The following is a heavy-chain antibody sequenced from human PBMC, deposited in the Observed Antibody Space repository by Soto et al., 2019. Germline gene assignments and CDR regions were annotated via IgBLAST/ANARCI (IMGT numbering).Heavy chain of an antibody. V-gene: IGHV3-48*01. CDR3: AREGHPLNWFDP. Sequence: PGGSLRLSCAASGFTFSSYSMNWVRQAPGKGLEWVSYISSSSTIYYADSVKGRFTISRDNAKNSLYLQMNSLRAEDTAVYYCAREGHPLNWFDPWGQGTLVTVSS. CDR2: ISSSSTI. J-gene: IGHJ5*02. CDR1: GFTFSSYS.